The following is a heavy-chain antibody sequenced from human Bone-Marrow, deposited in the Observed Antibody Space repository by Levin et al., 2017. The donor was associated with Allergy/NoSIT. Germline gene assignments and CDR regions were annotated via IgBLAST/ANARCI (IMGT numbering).Heavy chain of an antibody. CDR2: IYPRDSDT. CDR3: ARRAPNRIGTTGNWIDP. Sequence: GESLKISCTGSGYSFTTSWIGWVRQMPGKGLEWMGIIYPRDSDTRYSPSFEGQVTISADKSISTAYLQWNSLKASDTAMYYCARRAPNRIGTTGNWIDPWGQGTLVTVSS. V-gene: IGHV5-51*01. J-gene: IGHJ5*02. CDR1: GYSFTTSW. D-gene: IGHD1-7*01.